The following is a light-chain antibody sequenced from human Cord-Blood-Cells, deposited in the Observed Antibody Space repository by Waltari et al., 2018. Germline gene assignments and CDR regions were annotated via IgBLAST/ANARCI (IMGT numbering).Light chain of an antibody. CDR1: QGISSA. V-gene: IGKV1-13*02. CDR2: DAS. Sequence: IQLTQSPYSLSASVGDRATINCRASQGISSALDWYQQKPGKSHKLLFYDASSLESGVPSRFSGSGSGTDFTLTISSLQPEDFATYYCQHFNSYPITFGQGTRLEIK. J-gene: IGKJ5*01. CDR3: QHFNSYPIT.